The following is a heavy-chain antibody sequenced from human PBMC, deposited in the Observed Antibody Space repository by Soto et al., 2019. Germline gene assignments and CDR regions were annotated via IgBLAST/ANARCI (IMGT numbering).Heavy chain of an antibody. D-gene: IGHD6-19*01. Sequence: GASVKVSCKASGGTFSSYAISWVRQAPGQGLEWMGGIIPIFGTANYAQKFQGRVTITADKSTSTAYMELSSLRSEDTAVYYCATTVNPQGIAVAGADYWGQGTLVTVSS. CDR3: ATTVNPQGIAVAGADY. J-gene: IGHJ4*02. CDR1: GGTFSSYA. V-gene: IGHV1-69*06. CDR2: IIPIFGTA.